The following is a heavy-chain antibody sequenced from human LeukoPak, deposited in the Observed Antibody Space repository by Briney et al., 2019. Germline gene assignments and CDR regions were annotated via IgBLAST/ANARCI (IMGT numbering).Heavy chain of an antibody. J-gene: IGHJ4*02. D-gene: IGHD6-13*01. CDR1: GFTFSSYE. CDR2: ISSSGSTK. CDR3: AGDGPRSVSSSSYFDY. Sequence: PGGSLRLSCAASGFTFSSYEMNWVRLAPGKGLEWVSYISSSGSTKYYADSVKGRFTISRDNAKNSLYLQMNSLRAEDTALYYCAGDGPRSVSSSSYFDYWGQGTLVTVSS. V-gene: IGHV3-48*03.